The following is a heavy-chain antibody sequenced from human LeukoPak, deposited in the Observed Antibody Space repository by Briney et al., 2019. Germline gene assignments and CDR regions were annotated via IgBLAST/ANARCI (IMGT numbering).Heavy chain of an antibody. CDR2: ISSSGSTI. CDR3: ARDPTKRSAGSDY. J-gene: IGHJ4*02. V-gene: IGHV3-11*01. Sequence: GGSLRLSCAASGFTFSDYYMSWIRQAAGKGLEWVSYISSSGSTIYYADSVKGQFTISRDNAKNSLYLQMNSLRAEDTAVYYCARDPTKRSAGSDYWGQGTLVTVSS. D-gene: IGHD6-13*01. CDR1: GFTFSDYY.